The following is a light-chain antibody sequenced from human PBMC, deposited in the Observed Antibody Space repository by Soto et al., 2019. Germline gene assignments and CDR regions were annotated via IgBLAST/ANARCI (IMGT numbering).Light chain of an antibody. J-gene: IGLJ2*01. Sequence: QLVLTQSPSASASLGASVKLTCTLSSGHNNYAIAWHQQQPEKGPRYLLKVNSDGSHTRGDGIPDRFSGSTSGAERYLTISSLQSEDEADYYCQTWGSDISLFGGGTKVTVL. V-gene: IGLV4-69*01. CDR2: VNSDGSH. CDR1: SGHNNYA. CDR3: QTWGSDISL.